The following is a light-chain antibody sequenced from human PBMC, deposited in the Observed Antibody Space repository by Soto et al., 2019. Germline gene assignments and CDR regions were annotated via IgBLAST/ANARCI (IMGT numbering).Light chain of an antibody. CDR1: SSDVGGHNF. V-gene: IGLV2-14*01. J-gene: IGLJ3*02. CDR3: NSYTSSFTWV. Sequence: QSALTQPASVSGSPGQSITISCTGTSSDVGGHNFVSWYQHHPGKAPKLMIYEVTHRPSGISDRFSGSKSGNTASLTIAGLQAEDAADYYCNSYTSSFTWVFGGGTKLTVL. CDR2: EVT.